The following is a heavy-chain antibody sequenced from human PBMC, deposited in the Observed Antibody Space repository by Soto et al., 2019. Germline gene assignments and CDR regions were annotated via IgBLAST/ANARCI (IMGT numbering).Heavy chain of an antibody. Sequence: VKVSCKASGNTFASHGFSWVRQAPGQGLEWMGWISGFNGQTNYALKFQGRVTLTTDTSTSTAYMELRSLRSDDTAVYFCARVDPRGVAVVRDYWGQGTLVTVSS. CDR2: ISGFNGQT. V-gene: IGHV1-18*01. CDR3: ARVDPRGVAVVRDY. J-gene: IGHJ4*02. D-gene: IGHD3-10*01. CDR1: GNTFASHG.